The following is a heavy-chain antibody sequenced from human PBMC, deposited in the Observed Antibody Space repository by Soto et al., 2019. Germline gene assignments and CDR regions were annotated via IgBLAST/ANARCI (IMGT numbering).Heavy chain of an antibody. Sequence: LSLTCTVSGASMTSSSYYWGCVRQPPGLGLEWIGTIYYSGSTYYSPSLKSRVTISVDTSKNQFSLKLSSVTAADTAVYYCARHKYSSGYKYFDYWGQGTLVTVSS. D-gene: IGHD6-19*01. CDR3: ARHKYSSGYKYFDY. V-gene: IGHV4-39*01. CDR2: IYYSGST. J-gene: IGHJ4*02. CDR1: GASMTSSSYY.